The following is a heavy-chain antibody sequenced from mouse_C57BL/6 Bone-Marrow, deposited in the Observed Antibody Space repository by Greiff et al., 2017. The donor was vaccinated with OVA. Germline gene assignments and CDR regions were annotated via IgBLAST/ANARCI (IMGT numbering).Heavy chain of an antibody. CDR2: LSYDGSN. CDR1: GYSITSGYY. J-gene: IGHJ4*01. Sequence: EVKLMESGPGLVKPSQSLSLTCSVTGYSITSGYYWNWIRQFPGNKLEWMGYLSYDGSNNYNPSLKNRISITRDTSKNQFFLKLNSVTTEDTATYDCARGYDYDGGAYAMDYWGQGTSVTVSS. CDR3: ARGYDYDGGAYAMDY. V-gene: IGHV3-6*01. D-gene: IGHD2-4*01.